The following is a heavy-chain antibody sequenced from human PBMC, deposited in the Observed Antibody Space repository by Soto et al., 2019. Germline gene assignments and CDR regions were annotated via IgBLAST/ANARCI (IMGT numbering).Heavy chain of an antibody. D-gene: IGHD3-10*01. Sequence: GASVQVSCKASGYTFTSHSIHWVRQAPGQRLEWLGWINAGNGDTKYAPKFQGRVTITRYTSASTSYMEMSTLTSEDPAPYYCGRGHYGSGSYYFDYWGQGTLVTVSS. CDR2: INAGNGDT. J-gene: IGHJ4*02. CDR1: GYTFTSHS. CDR3: GRGHYGSGSYYFDY. V-gene: IGHV1-3*01.